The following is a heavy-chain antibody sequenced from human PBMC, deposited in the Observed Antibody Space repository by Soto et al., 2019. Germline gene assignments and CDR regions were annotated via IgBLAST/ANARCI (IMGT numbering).Heavy chain of an antibody. D-gene: IGHD3-3*01. CDR2: INPGNRIT. J-gene: IGHJ6*02. CDR1: GYTFTNYF. CDR3: AKDPNYYDFWAGSYYYHGMDV. Sequence: QVQLVQSGAEVKEPGASVKVACKTSGYTFTNYFVHWVRQAPGQGLEWMGAINPGNRITNYALKFQGRVTMTSDTSTNPVYLELSSLRSEDTAVYSCAKDPNYYDFWAGSYYYHGMDVWGQGTTVTVSS. V-gene: IGHV1-46*01.